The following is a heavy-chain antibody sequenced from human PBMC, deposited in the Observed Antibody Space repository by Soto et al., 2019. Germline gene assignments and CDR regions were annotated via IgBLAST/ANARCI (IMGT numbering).Heavy chain of an antibody. CDR3: ARDRSYSLDV. J-gene: IGHJ6*02. Sequence: GGSLRLSCVVSGSTFSNDWMHWVRQAPGKGLVWVSHINSDGSSTNYADFVKGRFTIARDNAKNTVYLQMNSLRAEDTAVYYCARDRSYSLDVWGRGTTVTVSS. CDR2: INSDGSST. V-gene: IGHV3-74*01. CDR1: GSTFSNDW.